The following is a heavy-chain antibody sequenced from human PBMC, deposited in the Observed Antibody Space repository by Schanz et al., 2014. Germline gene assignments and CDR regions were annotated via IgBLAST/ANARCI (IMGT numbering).Heavy chain of an antibody. Sequence: QVQLVESGGGVVQPGRSLRLSCAASGFTFSFSGMQWVRQAPGKGLEWVAFIRSDGSNENYADSVKGRFTISRDNAKNTLYLQMNSLRAEDTAVYYCARSYSSGWYPYYYGMDVWGQGTTVTVSS. CDR3: ARSYSSGWYPYYYGMDV. V-gene: IGHV3-33*03. D-gene: IGHD6-19*01. CDR2: IRSDGSNE. J-gene: IGHJ6*02. CDR1: GFTFSFSG.